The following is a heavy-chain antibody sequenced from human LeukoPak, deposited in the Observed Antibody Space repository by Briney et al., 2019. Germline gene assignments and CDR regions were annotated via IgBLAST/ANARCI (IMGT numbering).Heavy chain of an antibody. V-gene: IGHV4-59*01. CDR1: GFTFSSYA. CDR2: IYYSGST. CDR3: ARDGGYCSGGSCYSIASY. Sequence: GSLRLSCAASGFTFSSYAMSWIRQPPGKGLEWIGYIYYSGSTNYNPSLKSRVTISVDTSKNQFSLKLSSVTAADTAVYYCARDGGYCSGGSCYSIASYWGQGTLVTVSS. D-gene: IGHD2-15*01. J-gene: IGHJ4*02.